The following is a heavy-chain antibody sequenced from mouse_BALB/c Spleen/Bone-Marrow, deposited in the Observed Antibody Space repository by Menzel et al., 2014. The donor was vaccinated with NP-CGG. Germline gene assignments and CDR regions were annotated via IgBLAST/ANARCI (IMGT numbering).Heavy chain of an antibody. CDR3: ARDINDGYYWYFDV. CDR2: IRNKANGHTT. V-gene: IGHV7-3*02. Sequence: EVQGAESGGGLVQPGGSLRLSCATSGVTFTDYYMSWVRQPPGKALEWLGFIRNKANGHTTEYSASVKGRFTISRDNSQSILYLQMNTLRAEDSATYYCARDINDGYYWYFDVWGAGTTVTVSS. D-gene: IGHD2-3*01. J-gene: IGHJ1*01. CDR1: GVTFTDYY.